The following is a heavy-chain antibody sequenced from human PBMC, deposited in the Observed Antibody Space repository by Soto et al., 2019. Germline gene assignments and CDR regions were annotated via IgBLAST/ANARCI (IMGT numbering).Heavy chain of an antibody. V-gene: IGHV3-23*01. D-gene: IGHD6-13*01. CDR1: GFTLTTYA. CDR3: AKPRQQVGDYFGN. J-gene: IGHJ4*02. CDR2: IRGSGGTT. Sequence: VRSMRVSCAASGFTLTTYAMSWVRQAPGKALEWVSGIRGSGGTTYCADSVKGRFTISRDDSKNTVYLQMNSIRAEDTAVYYCAKPRQQVGDYFGNGGQGILGTVSS.